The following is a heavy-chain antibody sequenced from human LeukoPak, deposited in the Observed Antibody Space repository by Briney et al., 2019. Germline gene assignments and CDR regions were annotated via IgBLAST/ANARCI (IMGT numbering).Heavy chain of an antibody. J-gene: IGHJ4*02. CDR3: ARLDSGTYSPIDY. D-gene: IGHD3-10*01. V-gene: IGHV4-39*01. Sequence: SETLSLTCTVSGGSISSSSYYWGWSRHPPGKELEWIGSIYYSGSTYYNPSLQSRVTISVDTCRNQLSLKLSSVTAADTAVYYCARLDSGTYSPIDYWGQGTLVTVSS. CDR2: IYYSGST. CDR1: GGSISSSSYY.